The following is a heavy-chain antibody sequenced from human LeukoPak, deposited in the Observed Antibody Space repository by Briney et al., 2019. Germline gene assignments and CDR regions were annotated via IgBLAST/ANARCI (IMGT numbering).Heavy chain of an antibody. Sequence: ASETLSLICAVSGGSISSGGYSWSWIRQPPGKGLEWIGYIYHSGSTYYNPSLKSRVTISVDRSKNQFSLKLSSVTAADTAVYYCARGPGSPYYYYYYGMDVWGQGTTVTVSS. CDR3: ARGPGSPYYYYYYGMDV. D-gene: IGHD1-14*01. CDR2: IYHSGST. V-gene: IGHV4-30-2*01. CDR1: GGSISSGGYS. J-gene: IGHJ6*02.